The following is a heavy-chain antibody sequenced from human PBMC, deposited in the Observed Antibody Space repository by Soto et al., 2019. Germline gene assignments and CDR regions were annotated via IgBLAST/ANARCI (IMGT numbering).Heavy chain of an antibody. J-gene: IGHJ4*02. CDR3: ARDLYGDYAFDY. V-gene: IGHV3-21*01. CDR1: GFTFTTYT. CDR2: ISSRGSYI. Sequence: GGSLRLSCAASGFTFTTYTMNWVRQAPGKGLEWVSSISSRGSYIYYADSLKSRFTISRDNADNSLYLQMNSLRAEDTAVYYCARDLYGDYAFDYWGQGTLVTVSS. D-gene: IGHD4-17*01.